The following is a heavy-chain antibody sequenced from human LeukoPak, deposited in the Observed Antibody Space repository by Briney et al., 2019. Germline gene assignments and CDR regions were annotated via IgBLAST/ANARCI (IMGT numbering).Heavy chain of an antibody. J-gene: IGHJ5*02. CDR3: ARFPRGYSSGWYWFDP. CDR1: GYTFTGYY. V-gene: IGHV1-2*02. D-gene: IGHD6-19*01. CDR2: INPNSGGT. Sequence: ASVRVSCKASGYTFTGYYMHWVRQAPGQGLEWMGWINPNSGGTNYAQKFQGRVTMTRDTSISTAYMELSRLRSDDTAVYYCARFPRGYSSGWYWFDPWGQGTLVTVSS.